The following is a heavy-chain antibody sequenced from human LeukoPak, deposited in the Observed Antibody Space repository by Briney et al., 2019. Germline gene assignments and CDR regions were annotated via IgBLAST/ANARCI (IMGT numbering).Heavy chain of an antibody. CDR2: IYYSGST. CDR1: GGSISSYY. V-gene: IGHV4-59*08. D-gene: IGHD3-9*01. J-gene: IGHJ4*02. Sequence: PSETLSLTCTVSGGSISSYYWSWIRQPPGKGVEWIGYIYYSGSTNYNPSLKSRVTISVDTSKKQFSLKLSSVTAADTAVYYCARHQLIDWSPAVDYWGRGTLVTVSS. CDR3: ARHQLIDWSPAVDY.